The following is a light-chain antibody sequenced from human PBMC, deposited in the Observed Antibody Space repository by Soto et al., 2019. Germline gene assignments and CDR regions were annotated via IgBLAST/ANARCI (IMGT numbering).Light chain of an antibody. CDR1: QSVSSSY. CDR3: QQYGSTPYT. J-gene: IGKJ2*01. CDR2: GAS. V-gene: IGKV3-20*01. Sequence: EIVLTQSPGSLSLSPGERATLSCRPSQSVSSSYLAWYQQKLGQAPRLLIYGASSSATGIPDRFSGSGSGTHFPLTIRRREPEDFAVYYCQQYGSTPYTFGQGTKLEIK.